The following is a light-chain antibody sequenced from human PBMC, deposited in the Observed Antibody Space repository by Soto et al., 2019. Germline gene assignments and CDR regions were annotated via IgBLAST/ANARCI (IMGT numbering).Light chain of an antibody. J-gene: IGKJ2*01. CDR1: QSVSSN. CDR3: QQYTYWPLT. CDR2: GAY. Sequence: EIVMTQSPDTLSVSPGERATLSCRASQSVSSNLAWYQHKPGQAPRLLMYGAYTRATGVPARFSVSGSGTEFPLTISSLQSEDFAVYYCQQYTYWPLTFGQATRVEIK. V-gene: IGKV3-15*01.